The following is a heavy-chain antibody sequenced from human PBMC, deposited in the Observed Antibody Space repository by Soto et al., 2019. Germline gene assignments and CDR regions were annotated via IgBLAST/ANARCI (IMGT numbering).Heavy chain of an antibody. J-gene: IGHJ6*02. CDR1: GGTFSSYD. CDR2: IIPIFGTA. CDR3: ARNDYGAQDV. V-gene: IGHV1-69*12. D-gene: IGHD4-17*01. Sequence: QVQLVQSGAEVKKPGSSVKVSCKASGGTFSSYDISWLRKAPGQGLEWMGGIIPIFGTANYAQKFQGRVTITAEESTRTAYMELRSLRSEDTAVDDCARNDYGAQDVWGQGTTVTVSS.